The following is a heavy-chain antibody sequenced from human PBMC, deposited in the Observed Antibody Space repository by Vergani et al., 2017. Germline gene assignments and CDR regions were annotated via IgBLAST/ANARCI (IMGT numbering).Heavy chain of an antibody. D-gene: IGHD2-15*01. V-gene: IGHV4-59*12. CDR1: GGSISSYY. CDR3: ARGKYCSGGSCYYYYYYYMDV. CDR2: INHSGST. Sequence: QVQLQESGPGLVKPSETLSLTCTVSGGSISSYYWSWIRQPPGKGLEWIGEINHSGSTNYNPSLKSRVTISVDTSKNQFSLKLSSVTAADTAVYYCARGKYCSGGSCYYYYYYYMDVWGKGTTVTVSS. J-gene: IGHJ6*03.